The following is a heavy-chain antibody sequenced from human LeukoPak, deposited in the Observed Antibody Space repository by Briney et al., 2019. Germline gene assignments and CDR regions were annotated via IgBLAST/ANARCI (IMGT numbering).Heavy chain of an antibody. V-gene: IGHV1-69*05. CDR2: IIPIFGTA. CDR3: AKDRSGLQLDY. CDR1: GGTFSSYA. Sequence: GASVKVSCKASGGTFSSYAISWVRQAPGQGLEWMGGIIPIFGTANYAQKLQGRVTMTTDTSTSTAYMELRSLRSDDTAVYYCAKDRSGLQLDYWGQGTLVTVSS. J-gene: IGHJ4*02. D-gene: IGHD1-26*01.